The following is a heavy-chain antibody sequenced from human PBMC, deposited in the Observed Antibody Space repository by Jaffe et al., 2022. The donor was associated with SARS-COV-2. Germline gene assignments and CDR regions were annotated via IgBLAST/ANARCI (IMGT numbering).Heavy chain of an antibody. CDR2: ISGSGGTT. V-gene: IGHV3-23*01. CDR1: GFTSSSYA. CDR3: AKCSGSGGGWFDP. Sequence: EVQLLESGGDLIQPGGSLRLSCAASGFTSSSYAMSWVRQAPGKGLEWVSVISGSGGTTYYADSVKGRFTISRDNSKNTLYLQMHSLRAEDTAVYYCAKCSGSGGGWFDPWGQGTLVTVSS. J-gene: IGHJ5*02. D-gene: IGHD6-25*01.